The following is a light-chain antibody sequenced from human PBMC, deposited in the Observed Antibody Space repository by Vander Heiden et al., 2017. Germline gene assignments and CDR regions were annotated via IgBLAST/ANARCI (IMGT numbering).Light chain of an antibody. J-gene: IGLJ2*01. Sequence: QSALTQPASVSGSPGQSITISCPGTSSDVGDYNYVSWYQKHPGRAPKLMIFDVSHRPSGVSDRFSGSKSGNTASLTISGLQAEDEADYYCSSYTSSSTVLFGGGTKLTVL. CDR1: SSDVGDYNY. CDR2: DVS. CDR3: SSYTSSSTVL. V-gene: IGLV2-14*01.